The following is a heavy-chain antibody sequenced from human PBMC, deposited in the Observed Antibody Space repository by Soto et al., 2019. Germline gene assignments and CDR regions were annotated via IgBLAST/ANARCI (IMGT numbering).Heavy chain of an antibody. V-gene: IGHV1-18*04. CDR2: ISAYNANA. J-gene: IGHJ4*02. D-gene: IGHD4-4*01. Sequence: ASLKVSCKASGYTFTTFYMHWVRQAPGQGLEWMGWISAYNANANYAQNLQGRVTMTTDTSTSTAYLELRSLSSDDTAVYYCARCGATVTTHFDCWGQGTLVNVSS. CDR3: ARCGATVTTHFDC. CDR1: GYTFTTFY.